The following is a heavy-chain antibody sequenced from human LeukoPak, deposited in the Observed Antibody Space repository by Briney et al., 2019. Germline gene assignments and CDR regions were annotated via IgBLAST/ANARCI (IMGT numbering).Heavy chain of an antibody. D-gene: IGHD3-3*01. CDR1: GFTFSSYG. CDR3: AKDGERSLEWSPPLGY. V-gene: IGHV3-30*18. CDR2: ISYDGSNK. J-gene: IGHJ4*02. Sequence: PGRSLRLSCAASGFTFSSYGMHWVRQAPGKGLEWVAVISYDGSNKYYADSVKGRFTISRDNSKNTLYLQMNSLRAEDTAVYYCAKDGERSLEWSPPLGYWGQGTLVTVSS.